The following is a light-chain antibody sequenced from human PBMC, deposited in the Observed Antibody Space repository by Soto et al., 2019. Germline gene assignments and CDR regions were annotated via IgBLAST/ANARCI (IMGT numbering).Light chain of an antibody. V-gene: IGLV2-11*01. Sequence: QSALTQPRSVSGSPGQSVTISCTGTSSDVGGYNYVSWYQQYPGKAPKFMIYDVSKRPSGVPDRFSGSKSGNTASLTISGLQAEDEADYYCCSYSGSYTWVFGGGTQLTVL. CDR3: CSYSGSYTWV. CDR1: SSDVGGYNY. CDR2: DVS. J-gene: IGLJ3*02.